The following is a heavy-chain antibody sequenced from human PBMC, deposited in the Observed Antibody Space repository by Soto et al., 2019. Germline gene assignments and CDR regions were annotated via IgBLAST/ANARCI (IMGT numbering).Heavy chain of an antibody. CDR3: ARAYYDNSGYPLGGMDV. Sequence: PGGSLRLSCVGFGFTFSTYGMHWVRHNVGKVLEWVSSIGTDAGTYYLDSVRGRFTIFGEDAENYLYLQMDSLRAGDTAVYYCARAYYDNSGYPLGGMDVWGQGTMVTVSS. CDR1: GFTFSTYG. CDR2: IGTDAGT. D-gene: IGHD3-22*01. V-gene: IGHV3-13*01. J-gene: IGHJ6*02.